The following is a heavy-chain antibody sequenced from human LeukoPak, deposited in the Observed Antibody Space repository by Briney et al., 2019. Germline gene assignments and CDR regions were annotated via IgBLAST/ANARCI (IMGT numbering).Heavy chain of an antibody. D-gene: IGHD3-22*01. Sequence: GGSLRLSCAASGFTFSSYAMSWVRQAPGKGLEWVSAISGSGGSTYYADSVKGRFTISRDNSKNTLYLQMNSLRAEDTAVYYCAKGDSSGYYEFGAFDIWGQGTMVTVSS. CDR3: AKGDSSGYYEFGAFDI. V-gene: IGHV3-23*01. J-gene: IGHJ3*02. CDR2: ISGSGGST. CDR1: GFTFSSYA.